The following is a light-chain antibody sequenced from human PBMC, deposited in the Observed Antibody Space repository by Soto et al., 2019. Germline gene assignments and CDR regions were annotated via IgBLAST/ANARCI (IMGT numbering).Light chain of an antibody. J-gene: IGLJ1*01. V-gene: IGLV1-40*01. Sequence: QSVLTQPPSVSGAPGQRVTISCTGRSPNIEAGYEVHWYQQLPGTAPKLLIFGNTNRPSGVPDRFSGSKSGTSASLAITGLQAEDEADYYGQSYDTSLRGSGFGIEPNLTVL. CDR1: SPNIEAGYE. CDR2: GNT. CDR3: QSYDTSLRGSG.